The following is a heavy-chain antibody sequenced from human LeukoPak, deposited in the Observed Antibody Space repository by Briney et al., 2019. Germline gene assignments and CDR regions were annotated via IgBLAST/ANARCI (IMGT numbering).Heavy chain of an antibody. CDR2: ISHGGST. CDR1: GGSISSGGYY. Sequence: PSETLSLTCTVSGGSISSGGYYWSWIRQPPGKGLEWIGEISHGGSTNYNPSLKSRVTISVDTSKNQFSLKLRSVTAADTAVYYCARDAVAGTDYWGQGTLVTVSS. J-gene: IGHJ4*02. CDR3: ARDAVAGTDY. V-gene: IGHV4-61*08. D-gene: IGHD6-19*01.